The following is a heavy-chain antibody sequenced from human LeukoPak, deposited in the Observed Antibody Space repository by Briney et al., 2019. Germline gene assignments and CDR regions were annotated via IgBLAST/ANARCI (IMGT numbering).Heavy chain of an antibody. CDR1: GYTLTGYY. D-gene: IGHD2-2*01. V-gene: IGHV1-2*04. CDR2: INPNSGGT. Sequence: ASVKVSCKASGYTLTGYYMHWVRQAPGQGLEWMGWINPNSGGTNYAQKFQGWVTMTRDTSISTAYMELSRLRSDDTAVYYCARGGIVVVPAAHNWFDPWGRGTLVTVSS. CDR3: ARGGIVVVPAAHNWFDP. J-gene: IGHJ5*02.